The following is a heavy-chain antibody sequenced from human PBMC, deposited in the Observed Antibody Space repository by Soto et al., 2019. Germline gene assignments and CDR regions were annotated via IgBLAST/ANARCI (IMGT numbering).Heavy chain of an antibody. CDR3: VCHGVGVHYNFDY. J-gene: IGHJ4*02. CDR1: GFTFSSYA. D-gene: IGHD1-26*01. Sequence: EVQLVESGGGLVQPGGSLRLSCSASGFTFSSYAMHWVRQAPGKGLEYVSAISSNGGSTYYADSVKGRFTISRDNSKNTLYLQTSSLRAEDTAVYYCVCHGVGVHYNFDYWGQGTLVTVSS. V-gene: IGHV3-64D*06. CDR2: ISSNGGST.